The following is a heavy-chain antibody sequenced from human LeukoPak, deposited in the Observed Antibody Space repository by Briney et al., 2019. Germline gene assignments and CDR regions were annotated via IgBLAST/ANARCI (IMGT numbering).Heavy chain of an antibody. V-gene: IGHV1-2*02. Sequence: ASVKASCKASGYTFTAYYIHWVRQAPGQGLEWMGWLNPNSGGTNYAQNFQGRVTKTRDTSINTAYMDLSRLSSDDTAVYYCARGPYYYDTSGNFDDWGQGTLVTVSS. CDR1: GYTFTAYY. D-gene: IGHD3-22*01. J-gene: IGHJ4*02. CDR2: LNPNSGGT. CDR3: ARGPYYYDTSGNFDD.